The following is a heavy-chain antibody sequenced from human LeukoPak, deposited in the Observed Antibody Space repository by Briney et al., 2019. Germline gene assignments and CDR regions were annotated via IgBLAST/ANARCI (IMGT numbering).Heavy chain of an antibody. CDR2: IYYSGST. J-gene: IGHJ4*02. Sequence: SETLSLTCTVSGGSVSSDSYFWTWIRQPPGKGLGWIGYIYYSGSTNYNPSLKSRVTISLDTSKSQISLKLSSVTAADTAVYYCARGQRRLQDYWGQGTLVTVSS. CDR1: GGSVSSDSYF. CDR3: ARGQRRLQDY. V-gene: IGHV4-61*01.